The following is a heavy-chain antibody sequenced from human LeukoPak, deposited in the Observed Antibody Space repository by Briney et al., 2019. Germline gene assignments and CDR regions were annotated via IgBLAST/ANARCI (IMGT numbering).Heavy chain of an antibody. V-gene: IGHV3-48*02. D-gene: IGHD6-19*01. CDR3: AQDRGSSGWFLHFDL. Sequence: GGSLRLSCTASGFSLSTYNMNWVRQASGEGLEWLSYITSDSTTKKYADSVKGRFTISRDNAKNSLYLQMDNLRDEDTAVYYCAQDRGSSGWFLHFDLWGQGTLVTVSS. J-gene: IGHJ4*02. CDR1: GFSLSTYN. CDR2: ITSDSTTK.